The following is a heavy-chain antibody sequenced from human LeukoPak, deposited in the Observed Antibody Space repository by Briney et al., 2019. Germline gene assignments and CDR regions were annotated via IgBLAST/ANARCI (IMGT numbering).Heavy chain of an antibody. D-gene: IGHD3-10*01. Sequence: GGSLRLSYAASGFTFSDNSMSWIRQAPGKGLEWVSYISSGGSARYYADSVKGRFTTTRDNDKNSLYQQMNRRTAEDAVVYYCARDWFGEPHFDFWGQGTLVTVSS. V-gene: IGHV3-11*01. CDR1: GFTFSDNS. CDR2: ISSGGSAR. CDR3: ARDWFGEPHFDF. J-gene: IGHJ4*02.